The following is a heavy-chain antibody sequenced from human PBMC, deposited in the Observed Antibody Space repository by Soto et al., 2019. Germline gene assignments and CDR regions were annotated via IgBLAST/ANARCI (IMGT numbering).Heavy chain of an antibody. CDR2: INHSGST. CDR3: ARGEYYYGSGSPADD. CDR1: GGSFSGYY. V-gene: IGHV4-34*01. Sequence: PSETLSLTCAVYGGSFSGYYWSWIRQPPGKGLEWIGEINHSGSTNYNPSLKSRVTISVDTSKNQFSLKLSSVTAADTAVYYCARGEYYYGSGSPADDWGQGTLVTVSS. J-gene: IGHJ4*02. D-gene: IGHD3-10*01.